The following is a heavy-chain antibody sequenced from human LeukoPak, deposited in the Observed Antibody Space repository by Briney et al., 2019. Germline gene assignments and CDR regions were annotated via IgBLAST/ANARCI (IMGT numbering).Heavy chain of an antibody. CDR2: ISSSGSSI. J-gene: IGHJ4*02. D-gene: IGHD2-2*01. V-gene: IGHV3-21*01. Sequence: PGGSLRLSCAASGFTFSSYSMNWVRQAPGKGLEWVSSISSSGSSIHYADSVKGRFTISRDNAKNSLYLQMNSLRAEDTAVYYCARDPECSSTSCYDYWGQGTLVTVSS. CDR3: ARDPECSSTSCYDY. CDR1: GFTFSSYS.